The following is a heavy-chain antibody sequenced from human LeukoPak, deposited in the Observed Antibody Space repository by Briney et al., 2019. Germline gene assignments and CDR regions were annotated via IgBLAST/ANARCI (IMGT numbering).Heavy chain of an antibody. J-gene: IGHJ4*02. Sequence: SSETLFLTCTVSGYSISSGYYWGWIRPPPGKGLEWIGSIYHSGSTYYNPSLKSRVTISVDTSKNQFSLKLSSVTAADTAVYYCARREGDFWSGYYFDYWGQGTLVTVSS. V-gene: IGHV4-38-2*02. D-gene: IGHD3-3*01. CDR1: GYSISSGYY. CDR3: ARREGDFWSGYYFDY. CDR2: IYHSGST.